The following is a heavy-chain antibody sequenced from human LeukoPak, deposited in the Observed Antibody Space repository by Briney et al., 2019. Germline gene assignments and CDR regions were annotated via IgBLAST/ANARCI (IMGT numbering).Heavy chain of an antibody. J-gene: IGHJ5*02. CDR3: ARTMTTVSNWFDP. D-gene: IGHD4-17*01. V-gene: IGHV3-9*01. CDR1: GFTFDDYA. Sequence: PGGSLRLSCAASGFTFDDYAMHWVRQAPGKGLEWVSGISWNSGSIGYADSVKGRFTISRDNAKNSLYLQMNSLRAEDTAVYYCARTMTTVSNWFDPWGQGTLVTVSS. CDR2: ISWNSGSI.